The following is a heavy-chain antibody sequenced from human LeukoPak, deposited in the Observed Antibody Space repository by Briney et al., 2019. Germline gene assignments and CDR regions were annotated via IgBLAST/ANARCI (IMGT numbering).Heavy chain of an antibody. CDR1: PYTFNKYY. V-gene: IGHV1-69*06. CDR3: ARDRIAVAGTGFWDY. CDR2: IIPIFGTA. J-gene: IGHJ4*02. Sequence: SVKLSCKASPYTFNKYYIHWVRQAPGQGLEWMGGIIPIFGTANYAQKFQGRVTITADKSTSTAYMELSSLRSEDTAVYYCARDRIAVAGTGFWDYWGQGTLVTVSS. D-gene: IGHD6-19*01.